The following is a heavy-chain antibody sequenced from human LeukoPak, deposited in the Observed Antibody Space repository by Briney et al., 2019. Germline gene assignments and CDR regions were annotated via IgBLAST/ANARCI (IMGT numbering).Heavy chain of an antibody. J-gene: IGHJ4*02. D-gene: IGHD1-26*01. CDR1: GFTFSGYW. V-gene: IGHV3-7*01. CDR2: IKQDESEK. Sequence: GGSLRLSCAASGFTFSGYWMSWVRQAPGKGPEWVANIKQDESEKYYVDSVKGRFTISRDNAKNSLYLQMNSLRAEDTAVYYCARDKAVGPTLLDYWGQGTLVTVSP. CDR3: ARDKAVGPTLLDY.